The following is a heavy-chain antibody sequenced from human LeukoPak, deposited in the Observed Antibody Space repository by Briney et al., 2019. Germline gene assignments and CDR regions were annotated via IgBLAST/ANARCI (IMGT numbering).Heavy chain of an antibody. CDR3: ARGSFPSDDILTGPFDN. J-gene: IGHJ4*02. V-gene: IGHV1-18*01. CDR2: ISSYNGNT. CDR1: GYTFTSYG. Sequence: ASVKVSCKASGYTFTSYGISWVRQAPGQGLEWMGWISSYNGNTNYAQKLQGRATMTTDTSTSTAYMELRSLRSDDTAVYYCARGSFPSDDILTGPFDNWGQGTLVTVSS. D-gene: IGHD3-9*01.